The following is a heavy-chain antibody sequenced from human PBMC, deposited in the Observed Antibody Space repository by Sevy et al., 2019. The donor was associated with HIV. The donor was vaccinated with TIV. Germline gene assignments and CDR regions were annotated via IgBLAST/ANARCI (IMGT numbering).Heavy chain of an antibody. CDR3: AREEPYSTPPAFDY. CDR1: GFTFSSYA. V-gene: IGHV3-30-3*01. Sequence: GGSLRLSCAASGFTFSSYAMHWVRQAPGKGLEWVAVISYDGSNKYYADSVKGRFTISRDNSKNTLYLQMNSLRAEDTAVYYCAREEPYSTPPAFDYWGQGTLLTVSS. CDR2: ISYDGSNK. D-gene: IGHD6-13*01. J-gene: IGHJ4*02.